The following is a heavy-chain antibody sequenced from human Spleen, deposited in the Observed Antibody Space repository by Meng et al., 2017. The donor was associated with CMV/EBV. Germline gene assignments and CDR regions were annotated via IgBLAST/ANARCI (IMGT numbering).Heavy chain of an antibody. CDR1: GFIFRDYT. D-gene: IGHD6-19*01. Sequence: GESLKISCEASGFIFRDYTMTWVRQAPGKGLEWVSTISDTGHITYHAAAVKGRFTVSRDNSKNTLFLQMNNLRADDTAFYYCTKVSGWSDPWGQGTLVTVSS. CDR3: TKVSGWSDP. J-gene: IGHJ5*02. CDR2: ISDTGHIT. V-gene: IGHV3-23*01.